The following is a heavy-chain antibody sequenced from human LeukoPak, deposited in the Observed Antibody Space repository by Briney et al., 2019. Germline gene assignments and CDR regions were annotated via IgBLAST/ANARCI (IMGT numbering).Heavy chain of an antibody. V-gene: IGHV3-7*01. CDR2: MKLDGSEE. D-gene: IGHD2-15*01. J-gene: IGHJ5*02. Sequence: PGGSLRLSCAASGFTFRSYWMSWVRQAPGKGLEWVANMKLDGSEEYYVDSVKDRFTISSDNAKNSLYLQMNSLRVDDTAVYYCARWARYCSSGSCYSWFDPWGQGTLVTVSS. CDR3: ARWARYCSSGSCYSWFDP. CDR1: GFTFRSYW.